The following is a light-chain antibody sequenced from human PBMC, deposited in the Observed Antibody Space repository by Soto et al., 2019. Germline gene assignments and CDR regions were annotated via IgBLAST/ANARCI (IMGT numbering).Light chain of an antibody. CDR1: STNVGAYNF. CDR2: DDT. V-gene: IGLV2-11*01. J-gene: IGLJ2*01. Sequence: QSALTQPPSVSGAPGQSVTISCTGTSTNVGAYNFVPWYQQHPGTAPKLIIYDDTNRPSGVPDRFSGSKSGNSASLAVFGLQGEDEADYYCQSYEGSMSRYLFGGGTKLTVL. CDR3: QSYEGSMSRYL.